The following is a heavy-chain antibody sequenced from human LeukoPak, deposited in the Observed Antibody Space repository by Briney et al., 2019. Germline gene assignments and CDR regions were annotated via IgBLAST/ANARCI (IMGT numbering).Heavy chain of an antibody. Sequence: GGSLRLSCAASGLSFGAHAMHWVRQAPGKGLEWVSVIGGSNGITFYVGSVKGRFTISRDNSKDTLYLQMNSLRAEDTAVYYCARNENSGWGYFDYWGQGTLVTVSS. CDR2: IGGSNGIT. CDR3: ARNENSGWGYFDY. D-gene: IGHD5-12*01. J-gene: IGHJ4*02. V-gene: IGHV3-23*01. CDR1: GLSFGAHA.